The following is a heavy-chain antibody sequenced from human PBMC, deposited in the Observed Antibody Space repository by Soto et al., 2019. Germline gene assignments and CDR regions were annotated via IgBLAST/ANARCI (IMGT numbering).Heavy chain of an antibody. Sequence: QVQLVESGGGVVQPGRSLRLSCAASGFTFRIYAMHWVRQAPGKGLECVAVISYDGSNKFYRDSVKGRFTISRDNSKNTLYLQINSLRYEDTAVYYCARGDREDIAVVIGARTGEYGVDVCGQGTTVTVSS. V-gene: IGHV3-30-3*01. CDR3: ARGDREDIAVVIGARTGEYGVDV. CDR1: GFTFRIYA. D-gene: IGHD2-15*01. J-gene: IGHJ6*02. CDR2: ISYDGSNK.